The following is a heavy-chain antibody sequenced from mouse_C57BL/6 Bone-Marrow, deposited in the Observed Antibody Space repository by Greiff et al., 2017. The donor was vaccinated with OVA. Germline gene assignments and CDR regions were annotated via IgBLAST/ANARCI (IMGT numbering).Heavy chain of an antibody. D-gene: IGHD2-2*01. CDR2: ISDGGRYN. CDR3: AREEDGYDGFAY. CDR1: GFTFSSYA. J-gene: IGHJ3*01. Sequence: EVQRVESGGGLVKPGGSLKLSCAASGFTFSSYAMSGVRQTPEKRLEWVATISDGGRYNYYPDNVKGRFTISRDNAKNNLYLQMSHLKSEDTAKYYCAREEDGYDGFAYWGQGTLVTVSA. V-gene: IGHV5-4*01.